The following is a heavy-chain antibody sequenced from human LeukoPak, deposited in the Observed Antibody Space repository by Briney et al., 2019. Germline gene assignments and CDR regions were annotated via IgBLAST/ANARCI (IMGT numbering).Heavy chain of an antibody. D-gene: IGHD2-2*01. V-gene: IGHV1-69*05. CDR3: ARGPKYVVVVPAATDTNNWFDP. Sequence: SVKVSCKASGYTFTSYDINWVRQATGQGLEWMGGIIPIFGTANYAQKFQGRVTITTDESTSTAYMELSSLRSEDTAVYYCARGPKYVVVVPAATDTNNWFDPWGQGTLVTVSS. J-gene: IGHJ5*02. CDR2: IIPIFGTA. CDR1: GYTFTSYD.